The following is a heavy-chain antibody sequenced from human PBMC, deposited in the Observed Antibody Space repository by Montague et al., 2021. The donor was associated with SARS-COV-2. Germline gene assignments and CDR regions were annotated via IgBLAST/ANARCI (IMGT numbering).Heavy chain of an antibody. Sequence: PALVKPTQTLTLTCTFSGFSLSTSGMCVSWIRQPPGKALEWLALIGWDDDKFYSASLKTRLTISKDTSKNQVVLTMTNMDPVDTATYYCARVRYFDTTFDYWGQGTLVTVSS. CDR1: GFSLSTSGMC. J-gene: IGHJ4*02. D-gene: IGHD3-9*01. CDR2: IGWDDDK. V-gene: IGHV2-70*01. CDR3: ARVRYFDTTFDY.